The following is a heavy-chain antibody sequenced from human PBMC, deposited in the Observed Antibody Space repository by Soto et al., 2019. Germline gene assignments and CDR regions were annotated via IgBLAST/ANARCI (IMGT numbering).Heavy chain of an antibody. D-gene: IGHD2-2*02. J-gene: IGHJ4*02. Sequence: PSETLSLTCTVSGGSISSSSYYWGWIRQPPGKGLEWIGSIYYSGSTYYNPSLKSRVTISVDTSKNQFSLKLSSVTAAATAVYSCARLGPAAIRDYWGQATLVPVSS. CDR2: IYYSGST. V-gene: IGHV4-39*01. CDR1: GGSISSSSYY. CDR3: ARLGPAAIRDY.